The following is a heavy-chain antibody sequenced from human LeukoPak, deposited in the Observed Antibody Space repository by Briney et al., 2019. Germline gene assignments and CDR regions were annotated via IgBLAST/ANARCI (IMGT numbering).Heavy chain of an antibody. J-gene: IGHJ4*02. D-gene: IGHD3-10*01. V-gene: IGHV3-74*01. Sequence: TGGSLRLSCAASGFTFSDYWMHWVRQAPGKGLVWVSRIHSDGTITYYVDSVKGRFTISRDNAKNTLYLQMNSLRAEDTAVYFCARGGVDYYGSGTYYLMYYFDYWGQGALVTVSS. CDR3: ARGGVDYYGSGTYYLMYYFDY. CDR2: IHSDGTIT. CDR1: GFTFSDYW.